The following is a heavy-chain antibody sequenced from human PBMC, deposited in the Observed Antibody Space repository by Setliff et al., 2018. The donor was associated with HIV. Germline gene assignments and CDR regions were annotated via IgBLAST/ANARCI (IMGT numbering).Heavy chain of an antibody. CDR2: IKYDGSEK. V-gene: IGHV3-7*01. CDR3: ARDAAAPAAIEGAFDI. Sequence: GGSLRLSCAASGFTFSSYWMNWVRQAPGKGLEWVANIKYDGSEKYYVDFVKGRFTISRDNAKNSLYLQMNSLSAEDTAVYHCARDAAAPAAIEGAFDIWGQGTMVTVSS. CDR1: GFTFSSYW. J-gene: IGHJ3*02. D-gene: IGHD2-2*02.